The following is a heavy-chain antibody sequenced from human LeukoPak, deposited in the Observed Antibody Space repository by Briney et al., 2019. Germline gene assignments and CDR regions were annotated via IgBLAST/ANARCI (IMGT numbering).Heavy chain of an antibody. CDR3: ARERWGSGSYYFDY. CDR1: AYTFTSYD. CDR2: INPSGGST. Sequence: AASVTVSFTASAYTFTSYDINWVRQAPGQGLEWMGIINPSGGSTSYAQKFQGRVTMTRDMSTSTVYMELSSLRSEDTAVYYCARERWGSGSYYFDYWGQGTLVTVSS. V-gene: IGHV1-46*01. J-gene: IGHJ4*02. D-gene: IGHD3-10*01.